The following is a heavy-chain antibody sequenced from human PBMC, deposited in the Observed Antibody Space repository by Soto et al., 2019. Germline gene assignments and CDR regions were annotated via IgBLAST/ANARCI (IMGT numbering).Heavy chain of an antibody. J-gene: IGHJ4*02. Sequence: GESLKISCRTSGYIFNTYWIGWVRPTPEKGLEWMGLIYSGYSDTRTNPSLQGQVTMSTNKSITTAYLHWSSLKASATAMYYCARFGCGGADYWGQGAPVTVSS. CDR3: ARFGCGGADY. D-gene: IGHD3-10*01. V-gene: IGHV5-51*01. CDR2: IYSGYSDT. CDR1: GYIFNTYW.